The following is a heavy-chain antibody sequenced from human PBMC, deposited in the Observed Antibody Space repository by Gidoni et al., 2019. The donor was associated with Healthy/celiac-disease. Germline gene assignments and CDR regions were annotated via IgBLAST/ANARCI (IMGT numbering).Heavy chain of an antibody. CDR2: IIPIFGTA. J-gene: IGHJ6*03. CDR3: AIVATTNNYYYYMDV. Sequence: QVQLVQSGAEVKTPGSSVKVSCTASGGTFSSYAISWLRQAPGQGLEWMGGIIPIFGTANYAQKFQGRVTITADESTSTAYMELSSLRSEDTAVYYCAIVATTNNYYYYMDVWGKGTTVTVSS. CDR1: GGTFSSYA. V-gene: IGHV1-69*01. D-gene: IGHD5-12*01.